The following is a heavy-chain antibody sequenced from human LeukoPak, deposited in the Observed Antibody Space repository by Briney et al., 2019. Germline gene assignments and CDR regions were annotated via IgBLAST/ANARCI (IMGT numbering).Heavy chain of an antibody. J-gene: IGHJ4*02. Sequence: GGSLRLSCAASGFTVSNHGMHWVRQAPGKGLEWVAVISYDGSNKYYADSVKGRFTISRDTSRNTLYLQMNSLRPEDTAVYYCAKDMEYYDSSGYWTPDYWGQGTLVTVSS. D-gene: IGHD3-22*01. CDR3: AKDMEYYDSSGYWTPDY. CDR2: ISYDGSNK. CDR1: GFTVSNHG. V-gene: IGHV3-30*18.